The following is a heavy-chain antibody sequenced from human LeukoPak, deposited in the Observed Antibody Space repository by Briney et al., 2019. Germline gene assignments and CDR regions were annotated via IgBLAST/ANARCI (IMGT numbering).Heavy chain of an antibody. V-gene: IGHV3-9*01. J-gene: IGHJ5*02. CDR3: AKGDLEWLLSSGFDP. CDR2: ISWNSGGI. CDR1: GFTFDDYA. Sequence: PGRSLRLSCAASGFTFDDYAMHWVRQAPGKGLEWVSGISWNSGGIGYADSVKGRFTISRDNAKNSLYLQMNSLRAEDTALYYCAKGDLEWLLSSGFDPWGQGTLVTVSS. D-gene: IGHD3-3*01.